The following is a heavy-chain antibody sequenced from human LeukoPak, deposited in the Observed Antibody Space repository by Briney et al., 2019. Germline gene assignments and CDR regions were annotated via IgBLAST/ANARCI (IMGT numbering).Heavy chain of an antibody. CDR2: ISGSGGST. CDR1: GFTFSSYA. J-gene: IGHJ4*02. CDR3: AKDSIPTIYYFDY. D-gene: IGHD3-3*02. Sequence: GGSLRLSCAASGFTFSSYAMSWVRQAPGKGLEWVSAISGSGGSTYYADSVKGRCTISRDNSKNTLYLQMNSLRAEDTAVYYCAKDSIPTIYYFDYWGQGTLVTVSS. V-gene: IGHV3-23*01.